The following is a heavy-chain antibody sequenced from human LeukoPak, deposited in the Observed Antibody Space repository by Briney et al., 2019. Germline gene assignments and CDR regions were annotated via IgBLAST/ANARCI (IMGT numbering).Heavy chain of an antibody. CDR3: ARESGIYYYDSSGPGDY. Sequence: GGSLRLSCAASGFTFSSYGMHWVRQAPGKGLEWVAVISYDGSNKYYADSVKGRFTISRDNSKNTLYLQMNSLRAEDTAVYYCARESGIYYYDSSGPGDYWGQGTLVTVSS. D-gene: IGHD3-22*01. V-gene: IGHV3-30*03. CDR1: GFTFSSYG. J-gene: IGHJ4*02. CDR2: ISYDGSNK.